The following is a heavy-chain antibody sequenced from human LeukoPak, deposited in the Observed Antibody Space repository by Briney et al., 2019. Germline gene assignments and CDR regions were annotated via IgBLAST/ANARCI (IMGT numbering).Heavy chain of an antibody. CDR1: GFTVSSND. CDR2: IYSGGST. Sequence: GGSLRLSCAASGFTVSSNDMSWVRQAPGKGLEWVSVIYSGGSTYYADSVKGSFTISRDDSKNTLYLQMNSLRAEDTAVYYCARDGRYSYGYYFGYWGQGTLVTVSS. V-gene: IGHV3-66*01. D-gene: IGHD5-18*01. CDR3: ARDGRYSYGYYFGY. J-gene: IGHJ4*02.